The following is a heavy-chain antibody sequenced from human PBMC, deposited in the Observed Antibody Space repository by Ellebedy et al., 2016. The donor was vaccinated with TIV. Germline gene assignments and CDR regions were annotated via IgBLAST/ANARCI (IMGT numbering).Heavy chain of an antibody. V-gene: IGHV3-21*01. Sequence: GGSLRLXCAASGFTFSSYSMNWVRQAPGKGLEWVSSISSSSSYIYYADSVKGRFTISRDNAKNSLYLQMNSLRAEDTAVYYCASPKARECSSTSCYVYYYGMDVWGQGTTVTVSS. CDR1: GFTFSSYS. J-gene: IGHJ6*02. CDR2: ISSSSSYI. D-gene: IGHD2-2*01. CDR3: ASPKARECSSTSCYVYYYGMDV.